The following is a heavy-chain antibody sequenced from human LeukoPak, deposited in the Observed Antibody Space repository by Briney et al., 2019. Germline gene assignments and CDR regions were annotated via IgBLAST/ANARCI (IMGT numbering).Heavy chain of an antibody. CDR1: GFTFSSYA. Sequence: GGSLRLSCAASGFTFSSYAMSWVRQAPGKGLEWVSAISGSGGSTYYADSVKGRFTISRDNTKNTLYLQMNSLRAEDTAVYYCAKDLNSNLIFDYWGQGTLVTVSS. V-gene: IGHV3-23*01. J-gene: IGHJ4*02. CDR2: ISGSGGST. D-gene: IGHD4-11*01. CDR3: AKDLNSNLIFDY.